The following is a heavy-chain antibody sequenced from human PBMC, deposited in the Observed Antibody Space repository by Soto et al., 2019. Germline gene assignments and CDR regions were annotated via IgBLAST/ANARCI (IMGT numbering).Heavy chain of an antibody. Sequence: EVQMVGSGGGLVQPGGSLRLSCAVSGFIFTNYWMNWVRQAPGKGLEWVANINEDGSEMNYVDSVKGRFTISRDNAKNSVYLQMNSLRAEDTAVYYCLSFWTDSWGQGTLVTVSS. CDR3: LSFWTDS. V-gene: IGHV3-7*03. CDR2: INEDGSEM. J-gene: IGHJ4*02. CDR1: GFIFTNYW. D-gene: IGHD1-1*01.